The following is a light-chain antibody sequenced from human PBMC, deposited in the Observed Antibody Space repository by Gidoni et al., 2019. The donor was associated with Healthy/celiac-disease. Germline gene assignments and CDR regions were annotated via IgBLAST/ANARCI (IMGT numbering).Light chain of an antibody. J-gene: IGKJ4*01. V-gene: IGKV3-20*01. CDR1: QSVSSSY. CDR2: GAS. Sequence: EIVLTQSPGTLSLSPGERATLSCRASQSVSSSYLAWYQQKPGQAPRLLIYGASSRATSIPDRFSGSGSGTDFTLTISRLEPEDFAVYYCQLGLTFGGGTKVEIK. CDR3: QLGLT.